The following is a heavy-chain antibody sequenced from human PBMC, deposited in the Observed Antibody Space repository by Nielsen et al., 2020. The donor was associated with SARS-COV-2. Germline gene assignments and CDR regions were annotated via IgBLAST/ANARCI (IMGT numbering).Heavy chain of an antibody. CDR2: ISGYNGDT. V-gene: IGHV1-18*04. CDR3: ARLIVAAASYFDY. J-gene: IGHJ4*02. CDR1: GYTFTNYG. D-gene: IGHD6-13*01. Sequence: ASVKVSCKASGYTFTNYGISWVRQAPGQGLEWMGWISGYNGDTNYAQKFQGRVTMTTDTSTSTAYMELSGLRSEDTAVYYCARLIVAAASYFDYWGQGTLVTVSS.